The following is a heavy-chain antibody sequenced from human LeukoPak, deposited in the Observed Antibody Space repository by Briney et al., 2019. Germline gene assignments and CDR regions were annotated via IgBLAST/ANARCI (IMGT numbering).Heavy chain of an antibody. V-gene: IGHV1-69*05. CDR2: IIPIFGTT. CDR3: ARDPLELTSPSFAHYSDY. J-gene: IGHJ4*02. CDR1: GGTFSDYG. D-gene: IGHD1-7*01. Sequence: ASVKVSCKASGGTFSDYGVSWVLQAPGQGLEWMGRIIPIFGTTNYAQRFQGRVTITTDESTSTVYMELSSLRSEDTAVYYCARDPLELTSPSFAHYSDYWGQGTLVTVSS.